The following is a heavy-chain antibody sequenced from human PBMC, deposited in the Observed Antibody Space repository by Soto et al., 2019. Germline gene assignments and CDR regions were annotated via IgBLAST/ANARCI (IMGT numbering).Heavy chain of an antibody. Sequence: QVHLVQSGAEVKKPGSSVKVSCKAPGGTFSNHAINWVRQAPGQGLEWMGRIIPIFSTTNYAQKFQGRVTMPGDESTITAYLELSSLKQDDTAVYYCAREVAADGTFREDVFDIWGQGTLVTVSS. CDR3: AREVAADGTFREDVFDI. CDR2: IIPIFSTT. J-gene: IGHJ3*02. D-gene: IGHD6-13*01. V-gene: IGHV1-69*12. CDR1: GGTFSNHA.